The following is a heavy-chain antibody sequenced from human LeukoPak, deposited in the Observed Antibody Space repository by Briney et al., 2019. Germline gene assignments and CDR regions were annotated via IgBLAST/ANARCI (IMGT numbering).Heavy chain of an antibody. CDR1: GFTSSSYW. Sequence: GGSLRLSCAASGFTSSSYWMSWVRQAPGKGLEWVANIKQDGSEKYYVDSVKGRFTISRDNAKNSLYLQMNSLRAEDTAVYYCGRDRAAIAGAEVDYWGQGTLVTVSS. V-gene: IGHV3-7*03. CDR3: GRDRAAIAGAEVDY. CDR2: IKQDGSEK. J-gene: IGHJ4*02. D-gene: IGHD3-10*01.